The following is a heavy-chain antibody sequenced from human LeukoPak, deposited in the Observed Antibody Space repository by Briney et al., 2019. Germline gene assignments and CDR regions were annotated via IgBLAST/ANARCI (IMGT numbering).Heavy chain of an antibody. D-gene: IGHD5-18*01. CDR1: GGSFSGHY. CDR3: ARGKGYSYGYFWFDP. V-gene: IGHV4-34*01. CDR2: INHSGST. J-gene: IGHJ5*02. Sequence: SETLSLTCAVYGGSFSGHYWSWIRQPPGKGLEWIGEINHSGSTNYNPSLKSRVTISVDTSKNQFSLKLSSVTAADTAVYYCARGKGYSYGYFWFDPWGQGTLVTVSS.